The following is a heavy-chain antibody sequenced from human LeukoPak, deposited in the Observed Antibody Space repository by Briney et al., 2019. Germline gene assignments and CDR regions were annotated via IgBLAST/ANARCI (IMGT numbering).Heavy chain of an antibody. D-gene: IGHD2-15*01. CDR3: AKDLLAYCSGGSCSDLDP. CDR1: GFTFSSYG. CDR2: IRYDGSNK. Sequence: PGGSLRLSCAASGFTFSSYGMHWVRQAPGKGLEWVAFIRYDGSNKYYADSVKGRFTIPRDNSKNTLYLQMNSLRAEDTAVYYCAKDLLAYCSGGSCSDLDPWGQGTLVTVSS. J-gene: IGHJ5*02. V-gene: IGHV3-30*02.